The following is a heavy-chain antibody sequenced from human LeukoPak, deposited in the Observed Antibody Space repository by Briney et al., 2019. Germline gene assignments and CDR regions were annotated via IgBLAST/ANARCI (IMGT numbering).Heavy chain of an antibody. CDR3: VKVSSNYYGSGSYQTLDY. J-gene: IGHJ4*02. CDR2: ISGSGGST. V-gene: IGHV3-23*01. D-gene: IGHD3-10*01. Sequence: TLRLSSAASRFALTAYAMSWVRQTPSTGREGVSTISGSGGSTFYADSVKGRFTISRDNPKNTVDLQMNSLRAEDTAVYYCVKVSSNYYGSGSYQTLDYWGQGTLVTVSS. CDR1: RFALTAYA.